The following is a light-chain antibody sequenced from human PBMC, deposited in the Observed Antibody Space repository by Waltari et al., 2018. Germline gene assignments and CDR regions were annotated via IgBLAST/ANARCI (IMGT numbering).Light chain of an antibody. CDR3: GSYAGSTGWV. J-gene: IGLJ3*02. Sequence: QSALTQPPSASGSPGQSVTISCTGTSSDIGGYNHVSGYQQYPGKAPKLMIYEVNKRPSGVPDRFSGSKSGNTASLIVSGLQADDEADYHCGSYAGSTGWVFGGGTKLTVL. CDR2: EVN. CDR1: SSDIGGYNH. V-gene: IGLV2-8*01.